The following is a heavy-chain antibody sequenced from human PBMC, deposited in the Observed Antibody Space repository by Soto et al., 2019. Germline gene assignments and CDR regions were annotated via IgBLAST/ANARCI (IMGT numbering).Heavy chain of an antibody. Sequence: GESLKISCQGSGYSFSTHWIAWVRQMPGKGLEWIGIIYPGDSDTRYSPSFQGQVSISADKSISTAYLQWSSLKASDTAMYYCARHPTYTSSSEGCLDPWGQGTLVTVSS. CDR1: GYSFSTHW. V-gene: IGHV5-51*01. J-gene: IGHJ5*01. CDR3: ARHPTYTSSSEGCLDP. D-gene: IGHD6-6*01. CDR2: IYPGDSDT.